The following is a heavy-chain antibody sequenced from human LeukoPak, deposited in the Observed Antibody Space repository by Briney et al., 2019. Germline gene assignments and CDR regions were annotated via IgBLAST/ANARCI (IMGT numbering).Heavy chain of an antibody. CDR1: GFTFDDYA. CDR3: AKGGGSYLTVGWFDP. J-gene: IGHJ5*02. CDR2: ISWNSGSI. V-gene: IGHV3-9*03. D-gene: IGHD1-26*01. Sequence: PGRSLRLSCAASGFTFDDYAMHWVRQAPGKGLEWVSGISWNSGSIGYADSVKGRFTISRDNAKNSLYLQMNSLRAEDMALYYCAKGGGSYLTVGWFDPWGQGTLVTVSS.